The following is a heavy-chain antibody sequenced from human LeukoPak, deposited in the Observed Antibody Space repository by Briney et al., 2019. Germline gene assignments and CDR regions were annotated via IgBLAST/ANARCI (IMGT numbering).Heavy chain of an antibody. CDR2: ISYDGSNK. CDR1: GFTFSSYA. D-gene: IGHD1-26*01. CDR3: AKGYSGSYWAVDS. Sequence: GGSLRLSCAASGFTFSSYAMHWVRQAPGKGLEWVAVISYDGSNKYYADSVKGRFTISRDNSKNTVDLQMNSLRAEDSALYYCAKGYSGSYWAVDSWGQGTLVTVSS. V-gene: IGHV3-30-3*01. J-gene: IGHJ4*02.